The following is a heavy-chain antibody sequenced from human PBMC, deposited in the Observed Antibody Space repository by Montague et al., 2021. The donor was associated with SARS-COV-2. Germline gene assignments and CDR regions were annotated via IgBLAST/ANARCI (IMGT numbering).Heavy chain of an antibody. CDR2: IDTSGNT. Sequence: TLSLTSTVSGGSISSGSHYWSWIRQPAGKGLEWIGRIDTSGNTKYISSLKSRVTISVDTSKNQFSLKLSSVTAADTAVYYCARRIDYYGIDVWGQGTTVTVPS. D-gene: IGHD1-26*01. V-gene: IGHV4-61*02. J-gene: IGHJ6*02. CDR1: GGSISSGSHY. CDR3: ARRIDYYGIDV.